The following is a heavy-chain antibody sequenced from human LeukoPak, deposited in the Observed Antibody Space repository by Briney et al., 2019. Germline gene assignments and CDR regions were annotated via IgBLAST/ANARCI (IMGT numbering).Heavy chain of an antibody. Sequence: ASVKVSCKASGYTFTDYYMHWVRQAPGQGLEWMERINPNTGTTNYAQKFQGRVTMTRDTSINTAYMELSSLRSDDTAVYYCARVSSSGGYYSYDTFNIWGQGTMVTVSS. D-gene: IGHD3-22*01. CDR3: ARVSSSGGYYSYDTFNI. CDR2: INPNTGTT. CDR1: GYTFTDYY. J-gene: IGHJ3*02. V-gene: IGHV1-2*06.